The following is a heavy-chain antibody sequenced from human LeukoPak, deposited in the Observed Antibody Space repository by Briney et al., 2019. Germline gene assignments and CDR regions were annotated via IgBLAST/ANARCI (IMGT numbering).Heavy chain of an antibody. CDR1: GFAFSYYW. CDR2: IKQDGSEK. CDR3: ARASGWTPDN. D-gene: IGHD6-19*01. Sequence: GGSLRLSCAAPGFAFSYYWMNWVRQAPGKGLEWVANIKQDGSEKNYVDSVKGRFTISRDNAKNSLYLQMNSLRAEDTAVYYCARASGWTPDNWGQGTLVTVSS. J-gene: IGHJ4*02. V-gene: IGHV3-7*01.